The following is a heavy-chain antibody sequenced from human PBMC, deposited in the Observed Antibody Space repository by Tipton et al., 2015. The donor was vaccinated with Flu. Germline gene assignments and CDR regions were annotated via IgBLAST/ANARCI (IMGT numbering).Heavy chain of an antibody. J-gene: IGHJ5*02. D-gene: IGHD6-13*01. V-gene: IGHV4-39*07. CDR1: GGSISSSSYY. Sequence: TLSLTCTVSGGSISSSSYYWGWIRQPPGKGLEWIGSIYYSGSTYYNPSLKSRVTISVDTSKNPFSLKLSSVTAADTAVYYCARDILLGAAVYNWFDPWGQGTLVTVSS. CDR3: ARDILLGAAVYNWFDP. CDR2: IYYSGST.